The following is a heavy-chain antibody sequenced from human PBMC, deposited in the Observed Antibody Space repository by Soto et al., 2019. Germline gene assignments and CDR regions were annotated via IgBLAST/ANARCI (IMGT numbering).Heavy chain of an antibody. D-gene: IGHD3-16*01. CDR1: VGTFSGYV. CDR3: ATNGLGVSSPTYFDN. J-gene: IGHJ4*02. CDR2: FVPLFGTT. Sequence: QLVQSGSEVKKPGSSVKVSCQASVGTFSGYVVTWVRQAPGQGLEWMGEFVPLFGTTNYAQRFSGRITITVEESTSTAYMELRTLRSDDTAVYYCATNGLGVSSPTYFDNWGQGTLVTVSS. V-gene: IGHV1-69*01.